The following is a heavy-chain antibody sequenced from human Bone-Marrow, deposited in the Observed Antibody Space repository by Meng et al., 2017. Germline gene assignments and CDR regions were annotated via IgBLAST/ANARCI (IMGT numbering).Heavy chain of an antibody. Sequence: EVQLVVSGGGSLQPGGSLSLSCAASGFTFNQAWMSWVRQAPGKGLEWVGRIKSRTDGGTTDYGAPVKGRFTITRDDSKNTLYLQMNSLKTEDTAVYYCTDSGVSDYWGQGTLVTVSS. J-gene: IGHJ4*02. CDR3: TDSGVSDY. D-gene: IGHD6-13*01. CDR2: IKSRTDGGTT. V-gene: IGHV3-15*01. CDR1: GFTFNQAW.